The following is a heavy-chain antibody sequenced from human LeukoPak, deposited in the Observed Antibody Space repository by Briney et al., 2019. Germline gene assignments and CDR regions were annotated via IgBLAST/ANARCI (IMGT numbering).Heavy chain of an antibody. CDR2: ITGSGDTT. CDR3: AKWGDYDILTGYYVSDF. J-gene: IGHJ4*02. CDR1: RFIFTNYV. D-gene: IGHD3-9*01. V-gene: IGHV3-23*01. Sequence: VGSLRLSPAASRFIFTNYVMSCVCEAPGKGLEWVSAITGSGDTTYYADSVKGRFTISRDNSKNTLYVEMNTLRAEDTAVYYCAKWGDYDILTGYYVSDFWGQGTLVTVSS.